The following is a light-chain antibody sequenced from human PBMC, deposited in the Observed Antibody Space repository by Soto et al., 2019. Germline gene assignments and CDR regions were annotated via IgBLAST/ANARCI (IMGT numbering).Light chain of an antibody. CDR2: EGS. V-gene: IGLV2-23*01. J-gene: IGLJ1*01. CDR1: SSDVGSYNL. CDR3: CSYAGSTTSPYV. Sequence: QSALTQPASVSGSPGQSITFSCTGTSSDVGSYNLVSWYQQHPGKAPKLMIYEGSKRPSGVSNRFSGSESGNTASLTISGLQAEDEADYYCCSYAGSTTSPYVFGTGTKVTVL.